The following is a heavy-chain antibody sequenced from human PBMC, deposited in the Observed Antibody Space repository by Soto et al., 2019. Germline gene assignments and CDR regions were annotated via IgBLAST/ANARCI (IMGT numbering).Heavy chain of an antibody. CDR1: GVSISSSSYY. Sequence: SETLSLTCTVSGVSISSSSYYWGWIRQPPGKGLEWIGSIYYSGSTYYNPSLKSRVTISVDTSKNQFSLKLSSVTAADTAVYYCAQYSYGYYFDYWGQGTLVTVSS. D-gene: IGHD5-18*01. CDR2: IYYSGST. V-gene: IGHV4-39*01. CDR3: AQYSYGYYFDY. J-gene: IGHJ4*02.